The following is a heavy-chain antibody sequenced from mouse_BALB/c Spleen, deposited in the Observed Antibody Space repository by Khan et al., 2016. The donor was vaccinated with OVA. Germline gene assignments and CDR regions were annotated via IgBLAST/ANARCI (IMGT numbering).Heavy chain of an antibody. CDR1: GYTFINYW. Sequence: VQLVESGAELAKPGASVKMSCKASGYTFINYWILWVKQRPGQGLEWIGYINPSTGYTEYNQNFKDKATLTADKSSSTAYMQLSSLTSEGSAVYYCARRGLRWDFDYWGQGTTLTVSS. D-gene: IGHD1-1*01. V-gene: IGHV1-7*01. J-gene: IGHJ2*01. CDR2: INPSTGYT. CDR3: ARRGLRWDFDY.